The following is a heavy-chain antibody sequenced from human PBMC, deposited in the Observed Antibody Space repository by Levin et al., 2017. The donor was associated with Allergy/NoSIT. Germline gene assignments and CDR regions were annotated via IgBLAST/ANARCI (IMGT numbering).Heavy chain of an antibody. CDR1: GFTFSDFY. D-gene: IGHD3-10*01. CDR3: ARDLYGSGSYANFDY. V-gene: IGHV3-11*05. Sequence: GGSLRLSCAASGFTFSDFYMSWIRQAPGKGPEWLSYISGSGSYTNYADSVKGRFTISRDNARNSLYLQMNSLRVEDTAVYYCARDLYGSGSYANFDYWGQGTLVTVSS. CDR2: ISGSGSYT. J-gene: IGHJ4*02.